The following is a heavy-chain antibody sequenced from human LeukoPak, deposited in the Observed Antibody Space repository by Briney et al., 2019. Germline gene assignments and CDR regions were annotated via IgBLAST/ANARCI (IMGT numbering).Heavy chain of an antibody. CDR3: ARDSRVSTGWPYYCDY. D-gene: IGHD6-19*01. Sequence: ASVKVSCRASGFTFTTYAIHWVRQAPGQGLEWMGWITPGGGTNYPQKFQGRVAITWDTSITTAYMDLSRLTSDDTAVYYCARDSRVSTGWPYYCDYWGQGTLVTVSS. CDR2: ITPGGGT. CDR1: GFTFTTYA. J-gene: IGHJ4*02. V-gene: IGHV1-2*02.